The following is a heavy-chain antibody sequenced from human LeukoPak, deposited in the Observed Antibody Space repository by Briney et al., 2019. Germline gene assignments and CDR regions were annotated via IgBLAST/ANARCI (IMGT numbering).Heavy chain of an antibody. CDR3: AREDLDAFDI. Sequence: KPGGSLRLSCAASGFTFSSYTMNWVRQAPGKGLEWVSSITSDNNYISYADSMKGRFTISRDNAKNSLYLQMNSLRAEDTAVYYCAREDLDAFDIWGQGTMVTVSS. V-gene: IGHV3-21*01. J-gene: IGHJ3*02. CDR1: GFTFSSYT. CDR2: ITSDNNYI.